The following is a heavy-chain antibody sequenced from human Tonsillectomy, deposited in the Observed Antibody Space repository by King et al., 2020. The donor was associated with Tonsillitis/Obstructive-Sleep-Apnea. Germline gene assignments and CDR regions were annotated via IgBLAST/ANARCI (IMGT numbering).Heavy chain of an antibody. Sequence: VQLVESGGGVVQPGRSLRLSCAASGFTFSSYGMHWVRQAPGKGLEWVAVIWYDGSNKYYADSVKGRFTISRDNSKNTLYLPMTSLRAEDTAVYYCARGGTVDWGDYWGQGTLVTVSS. J-gene: IGHJ4*02. CDR2: IWYDGSNK. CDR1: GFTFSSYG. D-gene: IGHD3/OR15-3a*01. V-gene: IGHV3-33*01. CDR3: ARGGTVDWGDY.